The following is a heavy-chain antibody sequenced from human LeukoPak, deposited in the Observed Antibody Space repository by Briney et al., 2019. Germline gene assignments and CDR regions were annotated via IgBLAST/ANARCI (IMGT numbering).Heavy chain of an antibody. V-gene: IGHV1-69*04. CDR1: GGTFSSYA. J-gene: IGHJ6*02. CDR3: ARGTPVGSGYSSGWYGRGPRDYYYGMDV. D-gene: IGHD6-19*01. CDR2: IIPILGIA. Sequence: ASVKVSCKASGGTFSSYAISWVRQAPGQGLEWMGRIIPILGIANYAQKFQGRVTITADKSTSTAYMELSSLRSEDTAVYYCARGTPVGSGYSSGWYGRGPRDYYYGMDVWGQGTAVTVYS.